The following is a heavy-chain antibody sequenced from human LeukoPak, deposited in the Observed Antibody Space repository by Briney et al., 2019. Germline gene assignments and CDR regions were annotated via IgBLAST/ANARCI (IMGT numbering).Heavy chain of an antibody. Sequence: ASVKVSCKASGYTFTSYGISWVRQAPGQGLEWMGWISAYNGNTNYAQKLQGRVTMTTDTSTSTAYMELRSLRSDDTAVYYCAREQNDFWSGYTIDYWGQGTLVTVSS. D-gene: IGHD3-3*01. CDR2: ISAYNGNT. V-gene: IGHV1-18*01. J-gene: IGHJ4*02. CDR3: AREQNDFWSGYTIDY. CDR1: GYTFTSYG.